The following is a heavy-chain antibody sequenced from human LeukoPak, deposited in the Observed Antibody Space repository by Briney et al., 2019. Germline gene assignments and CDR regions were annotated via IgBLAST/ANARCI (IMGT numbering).Heavy chain of an antibody. V-gene: IGHV3-21*01. CDR3: TRETDENSY. CDR1: KFTFSSFT. Sequence: NAGGSLSRSAAASKFTFSSFTMDWVSQAPGKGLEWVSSISSSSSYIYYADSVKGRFTISRDNAKNSLYLQMNSLRAEDTAVYYCTRETDENSYWGQGTLVTVSS. J-gene: IGHJ4*02. CDR2: ISSSSSYI. D-gene: IGHD4-23*01.